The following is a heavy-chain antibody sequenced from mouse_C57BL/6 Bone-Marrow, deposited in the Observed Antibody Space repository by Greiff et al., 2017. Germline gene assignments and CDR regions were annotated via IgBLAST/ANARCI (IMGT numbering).Heavy chain of an antibody. Sequence: VQLKQSGPVLVKPGPSVKISCKASGFTFTDYYMHWVKQSHGKSLEWIGLVYPYNGGTSYNQKFKGKATLTVDTSSSTAYMELSSLTSEDSAVYYWARRDLYYGSSPYAMDCWGQGTSVTVSS. CDR2: VYPYNGGT. CDR3: ARRDLYYGSSPYAMDC. V-gene: IGHV1-36*01. J-gene: IGHJ4*01. D-gene: IGHD1-1*01. CDR1: GFTFTDYY.